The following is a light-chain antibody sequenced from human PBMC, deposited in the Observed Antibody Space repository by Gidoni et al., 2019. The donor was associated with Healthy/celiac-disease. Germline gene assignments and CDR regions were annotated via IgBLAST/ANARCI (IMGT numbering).Light chain of an antibody. CDR3: MQAQQTPQT. Sequence: DIVMTQSPLSLPVTPGEPASISCRSSRSLLHSNGYNYLDWYLQKPGQSPRLLFYLGSNRASGVPDRFSGSGSGTDFTLRVSRVEGEDVVVYCCMQAQQTPQTFGQXTKLEIK. V-gene: IGKV2-28*01. CDR2: LGS. J-gene: IGKJ2*01. CDR1: RSLLHSNGYNY.